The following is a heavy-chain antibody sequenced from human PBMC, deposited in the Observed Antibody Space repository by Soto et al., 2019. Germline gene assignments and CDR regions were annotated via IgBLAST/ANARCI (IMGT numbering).Heavy chain of an antibody. J-gene: IGHJ1*01. CDR1: GGSISSSSYY. Sequence: QLQLQESGPGLVKPSETLSLTCTVSGGSISSSSYYWGWIRQPPGKGLEWIGSIYYSGSTYYNPSTRRGVTMSVDTSKSQFSLKLSSVTAAEPAVYSCATVWFGESQHWGQGTLVAVSS. CDR3: ATVWFGESQH. CDR2: IYYSGST. D-gene: IGHD3-10*01. V-gene: IGHV4-39*01.